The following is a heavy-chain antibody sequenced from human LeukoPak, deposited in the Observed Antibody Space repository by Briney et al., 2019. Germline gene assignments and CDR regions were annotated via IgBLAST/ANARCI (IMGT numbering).Heavy chain of an antibody. CDR2: ISWDGGST. CDR1: GFIFDDYT. CDR3: AKDRAAVAFGPPVFDD. J-gene: IGHJ4*02. V-gene: IGHV3-43*01. Sequence: GGSLRLSCAASGFIFDDYTMHWVRQGPGKGLEWVSLISWDGGSTYYTDSVKGRFTISRDNSKKSLYLQMNGLRSEDTALYYCAKDRAAVAFGPPVFDDWGQGTLVTVSS. D-gene: IGHD6-13*01.